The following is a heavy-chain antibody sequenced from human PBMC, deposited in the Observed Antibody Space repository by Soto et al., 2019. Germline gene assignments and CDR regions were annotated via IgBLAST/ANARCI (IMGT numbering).Heavy chain of an antibody. CDR3: ARAMARGLSQYNWSDP. CDR2: IIPTFGTV. Sequence: QVQLVQSGAEVKKPGSSVKVSCQASGGTFSSYAITWVLQAPGQGLEWMGGIIPTFGTVNYAQKFQGRVTITADDSTSTAYMELSSLTSKDTAVYYCARAMARGLSQYNWSDPWGQGTLVTVSS. V-gene: IGHV1-69*01. J-gene: IGHJ5*02. CDR1: GGTFSSYA. D-gene: IGHD3-10*01.